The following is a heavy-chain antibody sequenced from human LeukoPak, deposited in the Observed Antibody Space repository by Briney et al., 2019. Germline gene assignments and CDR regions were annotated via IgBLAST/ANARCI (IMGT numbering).Heavy chain of an antibody. V-gene: IGHV3-30*02. Sequence: GGSLRLSCAASGFTFSSYAMSWVRQAPGKGLEWVAFIQYGANNKYYADSVKGRFTVSRDNAKNSLYLQMNSLRAEDTAVYYCARVMYISGWSFDYWGQGTLVTVSS. CDR1: GFTFSSYA. D-gene: IGHD6-19*01. J-gene: IGHJ4*02. CDR2: IQYGANNK. CDR3: ARVMYISGWSFDY.